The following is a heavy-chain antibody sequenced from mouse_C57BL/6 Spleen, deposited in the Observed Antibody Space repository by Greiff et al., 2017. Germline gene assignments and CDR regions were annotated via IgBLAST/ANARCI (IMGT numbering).Heavy chain of an antibody. Sequence: QVQLQQPGTELVKPGASVKLSCKASGYTFTSYWMHWVKQRPGQGLEWIGNINPSNGGSTNSENFKSKATLTVDKSSSTAYMQLSSLTSEDSAVYYCARSLYGSSPYYARDYWGQGTSVTVSS. CDR3: ARSLYGSSPYYARDY. CDR1: GYTFTSYW. CDR2: INPSNGGS. V-gene: IGHV1-53*01. D-gene: IGHD1-1*01. J-gene: IGHJ4*01.